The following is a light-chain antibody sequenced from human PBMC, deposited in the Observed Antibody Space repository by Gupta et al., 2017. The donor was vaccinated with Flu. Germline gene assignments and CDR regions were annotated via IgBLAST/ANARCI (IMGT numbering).Light chain of an antibody. CDR3: QQYGSSLVT. CDR1: QSVSSSY. J-gene: IGKJ1*01. Sequence: EIVLTQSPVPLSLSPRERATLSCRASQSVSSSYLAWYQQKPGQAPRLLIYGASSRATGIPDRFSGSGSGTDFTLTISRLEPEDFAVYYCQQYGSSLVTFGQGTKVEIK. V-gene: IGKV3-20*01. CDR2: GAS.